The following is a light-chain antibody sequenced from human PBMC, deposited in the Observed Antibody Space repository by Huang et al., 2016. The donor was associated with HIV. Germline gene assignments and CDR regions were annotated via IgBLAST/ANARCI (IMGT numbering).Light chain of an antibody. CDR1: QNIGNS. CDR3: HQSSSLPYT. CDR2: DAS. V-gene: IGKV6-21*02. J-gene: IGKJ2*01. Sequence: EIVLTQSPDFQSVTPKEKITITCRASQNIGNSLHWYQQKPDQSPQLLIKDASQTISGVPSMFSGSGSGTDFTLTINTPEAGDAATYYCHQSSSLPYTFGQGTKLEIK.